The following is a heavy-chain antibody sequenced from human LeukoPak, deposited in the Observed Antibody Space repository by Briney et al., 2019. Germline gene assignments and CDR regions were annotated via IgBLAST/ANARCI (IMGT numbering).Heavy chain of an antibody. D-gene: IGHD3-3*01. Sequence: GGSLRLSCAASGFTFSSAWMTWVRQAPGKGLEWVGRIKSKTDGGTAEHAAPVKGRFTISRDDSPNTLYMQMNSLRPENTAVYYCTTAPDSMDCWGQGTLVTVSS. CDR3: TTAPDSMDC. J-gene: IGHJ4*02. CDR1: GFTFSSAW. CDR2: IKSKTDGGTA. V-gene: IGHV3-15*01.